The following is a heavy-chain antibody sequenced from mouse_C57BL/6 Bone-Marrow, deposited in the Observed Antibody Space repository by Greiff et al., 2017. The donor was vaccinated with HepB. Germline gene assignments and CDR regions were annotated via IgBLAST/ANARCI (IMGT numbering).Heavy chain of an antibody. CDR3: ASLYYGIFAY. V-gene: IGHV5-12*01. CDR1: GFTFSDYY. CDR2: ISNGGGST. Sequence: EVQLQESGGGLVQPGGSLKLSCAASGFTFSDYYMYWVRQTPEKRLEWVAYISNGGGSTYYPDTVKGRFTISRDNAKNTLYLQMSRLKSEDTAMYYCASLYYGIFAYWGQGTLVTVSA. D-gene: IGHD2-1*01. J-gene: IGHJ3*01.